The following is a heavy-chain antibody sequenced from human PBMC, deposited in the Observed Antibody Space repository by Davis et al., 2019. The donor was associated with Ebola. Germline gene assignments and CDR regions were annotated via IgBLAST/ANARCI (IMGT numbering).Heavy chain of an antibody. J-gene: IGHJ4*02. CDR3: ARGYGVAAD. CDR1: GYTFSSYD. V-gene: IGHV1-8*01. Sequence: AASVMISCKASGYTFSSYDISWVRQATGLGLEWMGWMNPNSDNTGYPQKFQGRVTMTRNTSISTAYMELSSLISEDTAVYYCARGYGVAADWGQGTLVTVSS. CDR2: MNPNSDNT. D-gene: IGHD2-15*01.